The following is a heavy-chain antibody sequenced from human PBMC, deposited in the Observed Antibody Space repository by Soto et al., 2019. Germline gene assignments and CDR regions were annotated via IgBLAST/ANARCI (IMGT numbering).Heavy chain of an antibody. Sequence: SETLSLTCTVSGGSISSYYWSWLRQPPGKGLEWIGYIYYSGSTNYNPSLKSRVTISVDTSKNQFSLKLSSVTAADTAVYYCARQATVYDAFDIWGQGTMVTVS. CDR3: ARQATVYDAFDI. J-gene: IGHJ3*02. V-gene: IGHV4-59*08. CDR1: GGSISSYY. D-gene: IGHD4-17*01. CDR2: IYYSGST.